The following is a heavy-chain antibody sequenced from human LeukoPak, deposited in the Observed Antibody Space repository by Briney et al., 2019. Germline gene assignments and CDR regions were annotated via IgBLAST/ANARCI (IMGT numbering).Heavy chain of an antibody. CDR3: AKTHYDLLDV. V-gene: IGHV3-23*01. CDR2: MNNGPGAT. J-gene: IGHJ6*02. D-gene: IGHD5-12*01. CDR1: GFNFNTSP. Sequence: GGSLRLSCAASGFNFNTSPMSWVRQPPGKGLEWVSAMNNGPGATFYRDSVRGRFTISRDDSKSTLYLQMNSLRAEDTGTYYCAKTHYDLLDVWGQGTTVTVSS.